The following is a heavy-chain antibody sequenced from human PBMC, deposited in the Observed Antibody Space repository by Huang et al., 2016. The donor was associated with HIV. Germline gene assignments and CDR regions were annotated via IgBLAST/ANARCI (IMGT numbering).Heavy chain of an antibody. V-gene: IGHV3-48*01. Sequence: VHGGGSLRLSCVASGYTFSTYSMNWVRQAPGKGLERVSYIRKTSGATSYAESVKGRFTVSRDNVKNSLYLQMNRLRVEDTAMYYCVRDSSSGLQLRYWGQGALVSVS. D-gene: IGHD3-22*01. CDR3: VRDSSSGLQLRY. CDR1: GYTFSTYS. CDR2: IRKTSGAT. J-gene: IGHJ4*02.